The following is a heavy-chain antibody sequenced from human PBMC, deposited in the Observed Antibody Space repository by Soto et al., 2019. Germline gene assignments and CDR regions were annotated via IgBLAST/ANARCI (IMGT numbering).Heavy chain of an antibody. D-gene: IGHD5-12*01. CDR3: VTPGRDGYNYYFDY. V-gene: IGHV3-64D*06. J-gene: IGHJ4*02. CDR2: ISSNGDST. Sequence: PGGSLRLSCSASTFTFRNYAMYWVRQAPGKGLEYVSGISSNGDSTNYADSVKGRFTISRDNSKNTLYLQMSSLRAEDTAVYYCVTPGRDGYNYYFDYWGQGTLVTVSS. CDR1: TFTFRNYA.